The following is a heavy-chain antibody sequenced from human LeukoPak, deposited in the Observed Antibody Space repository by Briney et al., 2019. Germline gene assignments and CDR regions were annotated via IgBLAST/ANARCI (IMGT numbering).Heavy chain of an antibody. D-gene: IGHD6-19*01. J-gene: IGHJ4*02. CDR2: ISSSSNTI. Sequence: PGGSLRLSCAASGFTFSSYSMNWVRQAPGKGLEWVSYISSSSNTIYYADSVKGRFTISRDNAKNSLYLQMNSLRAEDTAVYYCARDYSVRYSSGWYYWGQGTLVTVSS. V-gene: IGHV3-48*04. CDR3: ARDYSVRYSSGWYY. CDR1: GFTFSSYS.